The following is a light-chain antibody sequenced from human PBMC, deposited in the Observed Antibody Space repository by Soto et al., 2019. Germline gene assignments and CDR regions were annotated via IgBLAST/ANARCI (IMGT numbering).Light chain of an antibody. V-gene: IGKV3-20*01. CDR3: QQYNNWPRT. CDR2: GAS. J-gene: IGKJ1*01. Sequence: EIVLKHSPGTLSLSPCERATLSFSASQSISSSYLAWYQQKPGQAPRLLIYGASSRATGIPDRFSGGGSGTEFTLTINSLQSEDFAVYYCQQYNNWPRTFGQGTKVDIK. CDR1: QSISSSY.